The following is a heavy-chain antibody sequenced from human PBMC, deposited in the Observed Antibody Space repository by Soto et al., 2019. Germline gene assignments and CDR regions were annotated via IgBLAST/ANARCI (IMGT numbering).Heavy chain of an antibody. CDR2: ISWNSGSV. J-gene: IGHJ6*02. V-gene: IGHV3-9*01. Sequence: GGSLRLSCAASGFTFDDYAMHWVRQAPGKGLEWVSGISWNSGSVGYADSVKGRFTISRDNAKNSLYLQMNSLRAEDTALYYCAKDRSLYYYCYGMDVWGQGTTVTVSS. CDR3: AKDRSLYYYCYGMDV. CDR1: GFTFDDYA.